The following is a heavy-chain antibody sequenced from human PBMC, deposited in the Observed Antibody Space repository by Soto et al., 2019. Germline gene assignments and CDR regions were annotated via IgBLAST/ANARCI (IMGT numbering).Heavy chain of an antibody. CDR1: GGSISRSNHY. D-gene: IGHD3-22*01. Sequence: ETLSLTCTVSGGSISRSNHYWAWIRQPPGKGLEWIGSFSYTGNTYYTPSLKSRATISVDTSKNQFSLKLTSVTAADTAVYYCARPIEGGSSGYYHWGQGTLVTVSS. CDR2: FSYTGNT. V-gene: IGHV4-39*01. CDR3: ARPIEGGSSGYYH. J-gene: IGHJ5*02.